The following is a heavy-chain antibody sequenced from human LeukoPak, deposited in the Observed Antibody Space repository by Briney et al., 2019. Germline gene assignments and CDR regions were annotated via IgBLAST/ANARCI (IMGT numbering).Heavy chain of an antibody. Sequence: PSETLSLTCTVSGGSISSYYWSWIQQPPGKGLEWIGYIYYRGSTNYNPSLKSRVTLSVETSKNQVSLKLSSVTAADTAVYYCARRRDYSDYWGQGTLVTVSS. J-gene: IGHJ4*02. CDR1: GGSISSYY. CDR3: ARRRDYSDY. V-gene: IGHV4-59*08. CDR2: IYYRGST.